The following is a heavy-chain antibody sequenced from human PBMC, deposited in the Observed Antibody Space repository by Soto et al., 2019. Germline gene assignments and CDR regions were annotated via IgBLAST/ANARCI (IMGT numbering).Heavy chain of an antibody. Sequence: TSETLSLTCTVSGGSISSSSYYWGWIRQPPGKGLEWIGCIYYSGSTYYNPSLKSRVTISVDTSKNQFSLKLSSVTAADTAVYYCARLRAAGLSQIIAAAGSRYYYYYGMDVWGQGTTVT. CDR1: GGSISSSSYY. D-gene: IGHD6-13*01. CDR3: ARLRAAGLSQIIAAAGSRYYYYYGMDV. J-gene: IGHJ6*02. V-gene: IGHV4-39*01. CDR2: IYYSGST.